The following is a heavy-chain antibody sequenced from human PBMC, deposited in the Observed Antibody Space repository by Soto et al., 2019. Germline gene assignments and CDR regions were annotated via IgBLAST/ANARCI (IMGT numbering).Heavy chain of an antibody. V-gene: IGHV3-21*01. D-gene: IGHD5-12*01. Sequence: EVQLVESGGGLVKPGGSLRLSCAASGFTFSSYSMNWVRQARGKGLEWVSSISSSSSYIYYADSVKGRFTISRDNAKNSLYLQMNSLRAEDTAVYYCARDFGYSGYDFGGYFDYWGQGTLVTVSS. CDR1: GFTFSSYS. J-gene: IGHJ4*02. CDR3: ARDFGYSGYDFGGYFDY. CDR2: ISSSSSYI.